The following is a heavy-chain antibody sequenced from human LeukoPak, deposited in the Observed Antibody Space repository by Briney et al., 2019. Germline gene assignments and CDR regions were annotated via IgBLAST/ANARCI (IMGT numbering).Heavy chain of an antibody. V-gene: IGHV3-21*01. D-gene: IGHD6-19*01. CDR3: ARDIGIAVAGSYFDY. Sequence: GGALRLSCAASGFTFSSYSMNWVRQAPGKGLEWVSSISSSSSYIYYADSVKGRFTISRDNAKNSLYLQMNSLRAEDTAVYYCARDIGIAVAGSYFDYWGQGTLVTVSS. J-gene: IGHJ4*02. CDR2: ISSSSSYI. CDR1: GFTFSSYS.